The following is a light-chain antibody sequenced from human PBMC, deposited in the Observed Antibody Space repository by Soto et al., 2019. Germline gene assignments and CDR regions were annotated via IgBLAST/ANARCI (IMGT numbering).Light chain of an antibody. Sequence: QSVLTQPPSASGSPGQSVTISCSGTSSDIGDYNYVSWYQQYSGKAPKLIIFEVTKRPSGVPDRFSGSKSGNTASLTVSGLQTEDEADYYCAAWDDSLNGVVFGGGTKLTVL. CDR2: EVT. V-gene: IGLV2-8*01. CDR1: SSDIGDYNY. J-gene: IGLJ2*01. CDR3: AAWDDSLNGVV.